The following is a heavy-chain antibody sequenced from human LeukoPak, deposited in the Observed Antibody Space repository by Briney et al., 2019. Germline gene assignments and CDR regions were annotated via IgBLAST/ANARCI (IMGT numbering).Heavy chain of an antibody. D-gene: IGHD6-19*01. V-gene: IGHV4-39*07. J-gene: IGHJ4*02. Sequence: SETLSLTCTVSGGSISSSGYYWGWIRQPPGKGLEWIGRINHSGSTNYNPSLKSRVTISVGTSKNQFSLKVSSVTAADTAVYYCARDIAHNSGWGYFDYWGQGTLVTVSS. CDR1: GGSISSSGYY. CDR2: INHSGST. CDR3: ARDIAHNSGWGYFDY.